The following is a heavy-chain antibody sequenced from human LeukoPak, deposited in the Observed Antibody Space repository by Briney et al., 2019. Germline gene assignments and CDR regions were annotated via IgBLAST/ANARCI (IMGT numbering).Heavy chain of an antibody. CDR1: GFTFDDYA. CDR3: AKDSAAAAGRFDY. D-gene: IGHD6-13*01. CDR2: ISWNSGSI. J-gene: IGHJ4*02. V-gene: IGHV3-9*01. Sequence: GGTLRLSCAASGFTFDDYAMHWVRQAPGKGLEWVSGISWNSGSIGYADSVKGRFTISRDNAKNSLYLQVNSLRAEDTALYYCAKDSAAAAGRFDYWGQGTLVTVSS.